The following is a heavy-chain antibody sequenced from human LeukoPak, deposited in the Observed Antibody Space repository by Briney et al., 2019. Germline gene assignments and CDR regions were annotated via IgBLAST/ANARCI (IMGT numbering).Heavy chain of an antibody. J-gene: IGHJ4*02. Sequence: PGGSLRLSCAASGLSFTNYWMSWVRQAPGKGLEWVANIKQDGGEKNYVDSVKGRFTISRDNAQNSLYLQMNSLRAEDTAVFYCARDRPTGDFDYWGQGTLVTVSS. CDR3: ARDRPTGDFDY. CDR1: GLSFTNYW. CDR2: IKQDGGEK. D-gene: IGHD7-27*01. V-gene: IGHV3-7*01.